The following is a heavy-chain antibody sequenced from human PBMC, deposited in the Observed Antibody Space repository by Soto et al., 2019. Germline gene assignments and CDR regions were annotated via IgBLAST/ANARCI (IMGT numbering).Heavy chain of an antibody. Sequence: PGGSLRLSCAASGFTFSSYSMNWVRQAPGKGLEWVSSISSSSYIYYADSVKGRFTISRDNAKNSLYLQMNSLRAEDTAVYYCASSSGPTGGFDYWGQGTLVTVSS. J-gene: IGHJ4*02. V-gene: IGHV3-21*01. D-gene: IGHD6-19*01. CDR2: ISSSSYI. CDR3: ASSSGPTGGFDY. CDR1: GFTFSSYS.